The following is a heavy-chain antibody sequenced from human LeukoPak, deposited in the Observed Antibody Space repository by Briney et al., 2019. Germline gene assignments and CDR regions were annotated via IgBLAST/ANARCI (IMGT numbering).Heavy chain of an antibody. D-gene: IGHD2-2*01. CDR1: GFTFSSYG. V-gene: IGHV3-30*03. CDR3: ARSHSSTSWRGSYFDY. Sequence: GGSLRLSCAASGFTFSSYGMHWVRQAPGKGLEWVAVISYDGSNKYYADSVKGRFTISRDNSKNTLYLQMNSLRAEDTAVYYCARSHSSTSWRGSYFDYWGQGTLVTVSS. CDR2: ISYDGSNK. J-gene: IGHJ4*02.